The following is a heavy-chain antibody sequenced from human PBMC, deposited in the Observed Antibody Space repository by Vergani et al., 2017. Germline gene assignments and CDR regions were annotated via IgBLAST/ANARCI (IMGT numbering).Heavy chain of an antibody. Sequence: QVQLVQSGAEVKKPGSSVKVSCKASGGTFSSYAISWVRQAPGQGLEWMGGIIPIFGTANYAQKFQGRVTITADESTSTAYMELSSLRSEDTAVYYCAAPEDYSNYVTTDAFDIWGQGTMVTVSS. CDR3: AAPEDYSNYVTTDAFDI. J-gene: IGHJ3*02. D-gene: IGHD4-11*01. V-gene: IGHV1-69*01. CDR2: IIPIFGTA. CDR1: GGTFSSYA.